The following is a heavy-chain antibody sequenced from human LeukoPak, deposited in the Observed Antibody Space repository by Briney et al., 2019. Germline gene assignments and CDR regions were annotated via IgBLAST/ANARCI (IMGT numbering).Heavy chain of an antibody. CDR2: IYYSGST. Sequence: SQTLSLTCTVSGGSISSGGYYCSWLRQHPGKGLERIRYIYYSGSTYYNPSLKSRVTISVDTSKHQFSLKLSSVTAADTAVYYCARDRVQLLGPIYYYYGMDVWGQGTTVTVSS. CDR1: GGSISSGGYY. J-gene: IGHJ6*02. V-gene: IGHV4-31*03. D-gene: IGHD2-2*01. CDR3: ARDRVQLLGPIYYYYGMDV.